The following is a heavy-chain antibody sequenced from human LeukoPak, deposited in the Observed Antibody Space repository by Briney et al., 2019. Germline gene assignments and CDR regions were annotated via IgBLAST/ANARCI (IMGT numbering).Heavy chain of an antibody. Sequence: LRLSCAASGFTFSSYAMSWVRQAPGKGLEWVSAISGSGGSTYYADSVKGRFTISRDNSKNTLYLQMNSLRAEDTAVYYCGYDYVWGSYREPFDYWGQGTLVTVSS. V-gene: IGHV3-23*01. CDR3: GYDYVWGSYREPFDY. J-gene: IGHJ4*02. D-gene: IGHD3-16*02. CDR1: GFTFSSYA. CDR2: ISGSGGST.